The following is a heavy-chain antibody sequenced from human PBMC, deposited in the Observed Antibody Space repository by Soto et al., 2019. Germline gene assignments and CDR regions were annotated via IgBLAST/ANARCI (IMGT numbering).Heavy chain of an antibody. D-gene: IGHD1-26*01. CDR3: VRDDVGVGIDY. CDR1: GFPFSSYW. J-gene: IGHJ4*02. CDR2: IKQDGSEK. Sequence: GGSLRLSCASSGFPFSSYWMSWVRQAPGKGLEWVANIKQDGSEKYYVDSVKGRFTISRDNAKNTVYLQMNSLRADDTAVYYCVRDDVGVGIDYWGLGTLVTVSS. V-gene: IGHV3-7*01.